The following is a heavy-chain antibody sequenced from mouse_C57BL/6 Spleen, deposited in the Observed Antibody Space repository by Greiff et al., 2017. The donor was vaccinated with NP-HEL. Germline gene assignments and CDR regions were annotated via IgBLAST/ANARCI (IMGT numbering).Heavy chain of an antibody. CDR2: ISDGGSYT. J-gene: IGHJ4*01. CDR1: GFTFSSYA. Sequence: EVQVVESGGGLVKPGGSLKLSCAASGFTFSSYAMSWVRQTPEKRLEWVATISDGGSYTYYPDNVKGRFTISRDNAKNNLYLQMSHLKSEDTAMYYCAREDYDYDAMDYWGQGTSVTVSS. D-gene: IGHD1-1*02. CDR3: AREDYDYDAMDY. V-gene: IGHV5-4*01.